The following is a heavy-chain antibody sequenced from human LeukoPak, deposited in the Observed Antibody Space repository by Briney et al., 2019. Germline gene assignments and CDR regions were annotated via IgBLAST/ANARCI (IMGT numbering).Heavy chain of an antibody. CDR2: INPNSGGT. CDR1: GYTFTGYY. CDR3: AGSSGYYYYMDV. V-gene: IGHV1-2*02. J-gene: IGHJ6*03. D-gene: IGHD6-13*01. Sequence: ASVKVSCKASGYTFTGYYMRWVRQAPGQGLEWMGWINPNSGGTNYAQKFQGRVTMTRDTSISTAYMELSRLRSDDTAVYYCAGSSGYYYYMDVWGKGTTVTISS.